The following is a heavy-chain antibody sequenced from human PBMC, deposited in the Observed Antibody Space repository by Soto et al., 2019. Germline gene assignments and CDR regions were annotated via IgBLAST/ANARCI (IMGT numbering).Heavy chain of an antibody. CDR2: ISSSSSTI. Sequence: EVQLVESGGGLVQPGGSLRLSCAASGFTFSSYSMNWVRQAPGKGLEWVSYISSSSSTIYYADSVEGRFTISRDNAKNSLYLQMNSLRDEDTAVYYCARARDFWSGYPYYFDYWGQGTLVTVSS. V-gene: IGHV3-48*02. J-gene: IGHJ4*02. CDR3: ARARDFWSGYPYYFDY. D-gene: IGHD3-3*01. CDR1: GFTFSSYS.